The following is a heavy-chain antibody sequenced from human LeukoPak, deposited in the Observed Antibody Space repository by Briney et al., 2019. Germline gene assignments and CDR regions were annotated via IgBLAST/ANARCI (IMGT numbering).Heavy chain of an antibody. CDR1: GGSISSSNW. V-gene: IGHV4-4*02. Sequence: SETLSLTCAVSGGSISSSNWWSWVRQPPGKGLEWIGETYDSGSTNCNPSLKSRVTISVDKSKNQFSLKLSSVTAADTAVYYCARGLSGSYYAYWGQGTLVTVSS. D-gene: IGHD1-26*01. CDR2: TYDSGST. J-gene: IGHJ4*02. CDR3: ARGLSGSYYAY.